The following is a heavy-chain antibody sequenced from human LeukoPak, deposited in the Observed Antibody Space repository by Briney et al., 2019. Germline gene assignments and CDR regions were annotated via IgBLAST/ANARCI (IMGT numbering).Heavy chain of an antibody. J-gene: IGHJ4*02. CDR1: GFTFSSYA. D-gene: IGHD2-2*01. Sequence: PGGSLRLSCAASGFTFSSYAMSWVRQAPGKGLEWVSAISGSGGSTYYADSVKGRFTISRDNSKNTLYLQMNSLRAEDTAVYYCAKDPYPMVVVPAAAPFDYWGQGTLVTVSS. V-gene: IGHV3-23*01. CDR2: ISGSGGST. CDR3: AKDPYPMVVVPAAAPFDY.